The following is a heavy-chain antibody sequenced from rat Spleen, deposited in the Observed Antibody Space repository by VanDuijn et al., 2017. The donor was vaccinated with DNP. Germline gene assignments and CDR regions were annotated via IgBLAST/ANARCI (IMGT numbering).Heavy chain of an antibody. CDR1: GFTFSSYW. V-gene: IGHV5-58*01. J-gene: IGHJ2*01. CDR2: INIDGGST. Sequence: EVQLVETGGGLVQPGRSLKLSCVASGFTFSSYWMYWIRQAPGKGLEWVSSINIDGGSTYYLDSVKGRFTISRDNAENTVYLQMNSLRSEDTATYYCTTGQLWDYWGQGVMVTVSS. CDR3: TTGQLWDY. D-gene: IGHD1-2*01.